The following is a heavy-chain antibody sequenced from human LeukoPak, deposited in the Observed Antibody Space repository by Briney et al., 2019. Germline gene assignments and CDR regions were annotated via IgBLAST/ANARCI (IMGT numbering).Heavy chain of an antibody. CDR2: INPNSGGT. D-gene: IGHD1-26*01. CDR1: VYTFTGYY. Sequence: ASVKVSCKASVYTFTGYYMHWVRQAPGQGLEWMGWINPNSGGTNYAQKFQGRVTMTRDTSISTAYMELSRLRSDDTAVYYCARESATPGGFDYWGQGTLVTVSS. V-gene: IGHV1-2*02. CDR3: ARESATPGGFDY. J-gene: IGHJ4*02.